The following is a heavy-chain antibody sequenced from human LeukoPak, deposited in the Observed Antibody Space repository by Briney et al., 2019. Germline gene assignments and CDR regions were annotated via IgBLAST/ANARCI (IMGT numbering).Heavy chain of an antibody. CDR2: IRTKASNYAT. Sequence: GGSLTLSCAASGFTLSGSAMQWARQAPGKGLEWVGRIRTKASNYATAYGAAVQGRFLISREDSKNMAFLQMNGLKTEDTAVYYCVRRFSGSYYYGHWGQGTLVTVSS. J-gene: IGHJ4*02. CDR3: VRRFSGSYYYGH. V-gene: IGHV3-73*01. D-gene: IGHD1-26*01. CDR1: GFTLSGSA.